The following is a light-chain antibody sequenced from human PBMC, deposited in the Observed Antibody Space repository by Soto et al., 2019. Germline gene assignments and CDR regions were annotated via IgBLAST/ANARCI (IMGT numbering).Light chain of an antibody. Sequence: QSALTQPRSVSGSPGQSVTISCTGTSSDVGGYNYVSWYQQHPGKAPTLMIYDVRKRPSGVPDRFSGSKSGNTASLTISGLQAEDEADYHCCSYAGSYTFVFGGGTKVTVL. CDR1: SSDVGGYNY. J-gene: IGLJ2*01. CDR2: DVR. CDR3: CSYAGSYTFV. V-gene: IGLV2-11*01.